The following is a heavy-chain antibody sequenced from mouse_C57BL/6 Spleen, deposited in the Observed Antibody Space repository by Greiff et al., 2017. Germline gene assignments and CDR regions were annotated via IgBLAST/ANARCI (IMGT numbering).Heavy chain of an antibody. CDR1: GYTFTSYW. J-gene: IGHJ2*01. D-gene: IGHD4-1*01. Sequence: QVQLQQSGAELAKPGASVKLSCKASGYTFTSYWMHWVKQRPGQGLEWIGYINPSSGYTKYNQKFKDKATLTADKSSSTAYMQLSSLTYEDYAVYYCARYEDWDGGYFDYWGQGTTLTVSS. CDR2: INPSSGYT. V-gene: IGHV1-7*01. CDR3: ARYEDWDGGYFDY.